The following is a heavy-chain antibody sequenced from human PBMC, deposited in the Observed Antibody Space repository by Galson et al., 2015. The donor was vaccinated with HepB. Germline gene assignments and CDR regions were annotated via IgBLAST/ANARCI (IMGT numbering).Heavy chain of an antibody. D-gene: IGHD1-26*01. CDR3: ARLPFRVPRGYYGMDV. J-gene: IGHJ6*02. V-gene: IGHV5-51*01. CDR2: IYPGDSDT. CDR1: GYSFTSYW. Sequence: QSGAEVKKPGESLRIFCKGSGYSFTSYWIGWVRQMPGKGLEWMGIIYPGDSDTRYSPSFQGQVTISADKSISTAYLQWSSLKASDTAMYYCARLPFRVPRGYYGMDVWGQGTTVTVSS.